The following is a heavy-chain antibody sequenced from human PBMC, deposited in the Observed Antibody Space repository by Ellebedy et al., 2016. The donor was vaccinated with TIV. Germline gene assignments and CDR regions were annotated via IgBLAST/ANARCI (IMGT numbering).Heavy chain of an antibody. Sequence: PGGSLRLSCAASEFTFTKYAMSWVRQAPGKGLEWVAVISYDGSNKYYADSVKGRFTISRDNSKNTLYLQMNSLRPEDTAVYYCATDGEYSSSWYFRFDPWGQGTLVTVSS. CDR3: ATDGEYSSSWYFRFDP. D-gene: IGHD6-13*01. V-gene: IGHV3-30-3*01. J-gene: IGHJ5*02. CDR2: ISYDGSNK. CDR1: EFTFTKYA.